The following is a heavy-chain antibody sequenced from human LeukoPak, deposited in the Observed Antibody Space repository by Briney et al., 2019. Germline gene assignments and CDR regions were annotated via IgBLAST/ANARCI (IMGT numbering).Heavy chain of an antibody. CDR2: MNPNSGNT. D-gene: IGHD6-19*01. Sequence: ASVKVSCKASGYTFTSYDINWVRQATGQGLEWMGWMNPNSGNTGYAQKFQGRVTMTRNTSISTAYMELSSLRSEDTAVYYCARDMGSGSSSGWYRDAFDIWGQGTMVTVSS. V-gene: IGHV1-8*01. CDR3: ARDMGSGSSSGWYRDAFDI. CDR1: GYTFTSYD. J-gene: IGHJ3*02.